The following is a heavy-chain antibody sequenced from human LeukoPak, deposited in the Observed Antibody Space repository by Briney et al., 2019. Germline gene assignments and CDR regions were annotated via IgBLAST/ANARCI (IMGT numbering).Heavy chain of an antibody. D-gene: IGHD5-18*01. CDR2: IIPIFGTA. CDR1: GGTFSSYA. J-gene: IGHJ4*02. V-gene: IGHV1-69*06. CDR3: ARESSYGYYFDY. Sequence: SVKVSCKASGGTFSSYAISWVRQAPGQGLEWMEGIIPIFGTANYAQKFQGRVTITADKSTSTAYMELSSLRSEDTAVYYCARESSYGYYFDYWGQGTLVTVSS.